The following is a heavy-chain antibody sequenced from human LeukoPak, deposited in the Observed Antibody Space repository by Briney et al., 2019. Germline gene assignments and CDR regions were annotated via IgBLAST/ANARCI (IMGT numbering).Heavy chain of an antibody. Sequence: ASVKVSCKASGYTFTSYGISWVRQAPGQGLEWMGRIIPILGIANYAQKFQGRVTITADKSTSTAYMELSSLRSEDTAVYYCARGAIQLWFPFDYWGQGTLVTVSS. CDR3: ARGAIQLWFPFDY. CDR1: GYTFTSYG. D-gene: IGHD5-18*01. V-gene: IGHV1-69*04. CDR2: IIPILGIA. J-gene: IGHJ4*02.